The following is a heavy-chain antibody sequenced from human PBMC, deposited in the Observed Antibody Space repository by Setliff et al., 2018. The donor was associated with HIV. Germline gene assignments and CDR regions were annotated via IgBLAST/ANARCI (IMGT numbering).Heavy chain of an antibody. Sequence: LRLSCAASGFTFSSYSMNWVRQAPGKGLEWVSSISSRSSYRYYADSVKGRFAISRDNAKNSLFLQMDSLRAEDTAVYFCARGLRWFGESYWYFDLWVPETLLVTVSS. CDR2: ISSRSSYR. CDR3: ARGLRWFGESYWYFDL. D-gene: IGHD3-10*01. J-gene: IGHJ2*01. V-gene: IGHV3-21*06. CDR1: GFTFSSYS.